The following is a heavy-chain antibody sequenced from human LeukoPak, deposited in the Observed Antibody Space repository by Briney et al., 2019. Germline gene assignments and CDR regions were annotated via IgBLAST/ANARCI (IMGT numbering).Heavy chain of an antibody. V-gene: IGHV1-8*01. Sequence: ASVKVSCKASGYTFTSYDINWVRQATGQGLEWMGWMNPNSGNTGYAQKFQGRVTMTEDTSTDTAYMELSSLRSEDTAVYYCATEGYYPYFDYWGQGTLVTVSS. CDR2: MNPNSGNT. CDR3: ATEGYYPYFDY. J-gene: IGHJ4*02. D-gene: IGHD3-22*01. CDR1: GYTFTSYD.